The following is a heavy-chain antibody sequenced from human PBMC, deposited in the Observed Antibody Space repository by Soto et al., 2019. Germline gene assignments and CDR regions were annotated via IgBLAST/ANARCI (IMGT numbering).Heavy chain of an antibody. CDR1: GGTFSSYA. V-gene: IGHV1-69*01. J-gene: IGHJ6*02. Sequence: QVQLVQSGAEVKKPGSSVKVSCKASGGTFSSYAISWVRQAPGQGLEWMGGIIPIFGTANYAQKVQGRVTITADESTSTAYMELSSLRSEDTAVYYCARDLEVVAAAGGYYYYGMDVWGQGTTVTVSS. CDR3: ARDLEVVAAAGGYYYYGMDV. CDR2: IIPIFGTA. D-gene: IGHD6-13*01.